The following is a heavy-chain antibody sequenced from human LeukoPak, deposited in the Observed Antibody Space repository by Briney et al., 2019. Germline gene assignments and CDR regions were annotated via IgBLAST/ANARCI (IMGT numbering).Heavy chain of an antibody. CDR1: GFTFDDYG. Sequence: PGGSLRLSCAASGFTFDDYGMSWVRQAPGKGLEWVSGINWNGGSTGYADSVKGRFTISRDNAKNSLYLQMNSLRAEDTAVYYCAKVYSYDFWSGYSPHLDYWGQGTLVTVSS. V-gene: IGHV3-20*04. D-gene: IGHD3-3*01. CDR3: AKVYSYDFWSGYSPHLDY. J-gene: IGHJ4*02. CDR2: INWNGGST.